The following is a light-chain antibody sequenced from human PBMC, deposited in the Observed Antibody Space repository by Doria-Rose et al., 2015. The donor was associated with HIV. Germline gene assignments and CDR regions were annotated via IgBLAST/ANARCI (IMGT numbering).Light chain of an antibody. J-gene: IGKJ1*01. CDR3: QQSFSTPRT. CDR1: QNINRI. CDR2: AAS. Sequence: DIRVTQSPSSLSASVGDRVTITCRASQNINRILHWYQQQPGKVPKVLIYAASSLQSGVPSRFSGGGSGTDFTLTISSLQPEDFATYYCQQSFSTPRTFGQGTKVEIK. V-gene: IGKV1-39*01.